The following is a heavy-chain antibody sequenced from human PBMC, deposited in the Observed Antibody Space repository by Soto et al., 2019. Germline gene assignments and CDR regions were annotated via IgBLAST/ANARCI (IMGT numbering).Heavy chain of an antibody. CDR2: ISYDGSRK. V-gene: IGHV3-30*18. CDR3: AKDASVYMWGSYRLNWFDP. CDR1: GFTFSSNG. J-gene: IGHJ5*02. D-gene: IGHD3-16*02. Sequence: PGGSLRLSCAASGFTFSSNGMHWVRQAPGKGLEWVAVISYDGSRKYYADSVKGRFTISRDNSMNTLYLEMNSLRADDTAVYYCAKDASVYMWGSYRLNWFDPWGQGALVTVSS.